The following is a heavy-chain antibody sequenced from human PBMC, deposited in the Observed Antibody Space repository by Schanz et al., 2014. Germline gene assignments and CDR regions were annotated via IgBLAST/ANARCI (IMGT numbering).Heavy chain of an antibody. CDR1: GFTFSSYA. J-gene: IGHJ4*02. CDR2: ISSGSSYA. Sequence: VQLVESGGGLVQPGGSLRLSCAASGFTFSSYAMHWVRQAPGKGLEWVSDISSGSSYANYADSVKGRFTISRDNSKNTLYLQMNTLRAEDTAVYYCARDRGYCSGGSCLTFDYWGQGTLVTVSS. D-gene: IGHD2-15*01. V-gene: IGHV3-NL1*01. CDR3: ARDRGYCSGGSCLTFDY.